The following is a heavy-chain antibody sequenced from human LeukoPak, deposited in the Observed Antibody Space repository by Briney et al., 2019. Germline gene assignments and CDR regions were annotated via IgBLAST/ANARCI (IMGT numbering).Heavy chain of an antibody. CDR3: AREWVEWPHSERHYFDY. Sequence: SETLSLTCTVSGGSISSSSYYWGWIRQPPGKGLEWIGSIYYSGSTYYNPSLKSRVTISVDTSKNLFSLKLSSVTAAGTAVYYCAREWVEWPHSERHYFDYWGQGTLVTVSS. D-gene: IGHD3-3*01. CDR1: GGSISSSSYY. CDR2: IYYSGST. J-gene: IGHJ4*02. V-gene: IGHV4-39*07.